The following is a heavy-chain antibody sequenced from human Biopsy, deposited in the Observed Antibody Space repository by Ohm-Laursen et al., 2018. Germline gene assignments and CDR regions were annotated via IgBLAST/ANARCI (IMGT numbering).Heavy chain of an antibody. V-gene: IGHV1-2*02. Sequence: GPSVTVSCKASGYTFTDYFLHWVRQAPGQGPEWLGWISPSSGGTNYAQKLQGSVTMIRDTSATTGYMELSSLRSDDTAVYYCARDIMNPIGGLVARSDVFDVWGQGTMVTVSS. CDR2: ISPSSGGT. CDR1: GYTFTDYF. D-gene: IGHD3-16*02. J-gene: IGHJ3*01. CDR3: ARDIMNPIGGLVARSDVFDV.